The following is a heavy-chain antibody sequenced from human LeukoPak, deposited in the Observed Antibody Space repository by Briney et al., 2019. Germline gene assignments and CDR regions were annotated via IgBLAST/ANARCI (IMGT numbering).Heavy chain of an antibody. CDR3: AKLTTIFGVSGCCDY. V-gene: IGHV3-23*01. J-gene: IGHJ4*02. Sequence: PGGSLRLSCAASGFTFSDYYMSWIRQAPGKGLEWVSGISGSGGRTYYADSVKGRFSISRDNSKNTVYLQMNSLRAEDTAVYYCAKLTTIFGVSGCCDYWGQGTLVTVSS. D-gene: IGHD3-3*01. CDR1: GFTFSDYY. CDR2: ISGSGGRT.